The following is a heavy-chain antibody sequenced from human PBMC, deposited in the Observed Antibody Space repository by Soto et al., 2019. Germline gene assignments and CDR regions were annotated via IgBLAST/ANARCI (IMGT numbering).Heavy chain of an antibody. Sequence: QVQLVQSGAEVKKPGSSVKVSCKASGGTFSSYAISWVRQAPGQGLEWMGGIIPIFGTANYAQKFQGRVTLTADESTSTAYMELSSLRSEDTAVYYCARDSAYSSSWYVGRGNWFDPWGQGTLVTVSS. CDR2: IIPIFGTA. V-gene: IGHV1-69*12. CDR1: GGTFSSYA. CDR3: ARDSAYSSSWYVGRGNWFDP. J-gene: IGHJ5*02. D-gene: IGHD6-13*01.